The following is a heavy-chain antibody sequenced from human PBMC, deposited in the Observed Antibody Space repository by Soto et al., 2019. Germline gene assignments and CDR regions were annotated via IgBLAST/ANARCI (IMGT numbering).Heavy chain of an antibody. CDR3: ASNEGSLSGSYYFYYYGMDV. CDR1: GFTFSSYA. D-gene: IGHD3-10*01. CDR2: ISYDGSNK. V-gene: IGHV3-30-3*01. J-gene: IGHJ6*02. Sequence: GGSLRLSCAASGFTFSSYAMHWVRQAPGKGLEWVAVISYDGSNKYYADSVKGRFTISRDNSKNTLYLQMNSLRAEDTAVYYCASNEGSLSGSYYFYYYGMDVWGQGTTVTVSS.